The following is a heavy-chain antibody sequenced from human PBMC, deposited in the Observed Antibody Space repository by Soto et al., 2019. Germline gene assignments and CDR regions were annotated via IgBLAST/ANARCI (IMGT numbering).Heavy chain of an antibody. D-gene: IGHD3-16*01. Sequence: ASVKVSCKASGYTFTNYAMQWVRQAPGQRLEWMGWINGGNGNTRYSQKFQGRVTITRDTSASTGYMELSSLKSEDTAVYYCARGRDGGFDSWGQGTLVTVSS. CDR3: ARGRDGGFDS. V-gene: IGHV1-3*01. CDR1: GYTFTNYA. CDR2: INGGNGNT. J-gene: IGHJ5*01.